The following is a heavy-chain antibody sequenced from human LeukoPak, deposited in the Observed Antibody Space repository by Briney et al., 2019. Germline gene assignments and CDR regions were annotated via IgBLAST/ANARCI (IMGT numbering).Heavy chain of an antibody. J-gene: IGHJ5*02. V-gene: IGHV5-51*01. CDR1: GYSFTSYW. Sequence: GESLKISCKGSGYSFTSYWIGWVRQMPGKGLEWTGIIYPGDSDTRYSPSFQGQVTISADKSISTAYLQWSSLKASDTAMYYCARSRIAVADNNWFDPWGQGTLVTVSS. CDR3: ARSRIAVADNNWFDP. CDR2: IYPGDSDT. D-gene: IGHD6-19*01.